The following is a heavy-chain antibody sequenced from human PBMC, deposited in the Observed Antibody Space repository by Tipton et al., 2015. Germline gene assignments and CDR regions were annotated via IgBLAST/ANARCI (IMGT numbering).Heavy chain of an antibody. CDR3: ARGGDSEFHPVDY. CDR1: GYTFSTYD. Sequence: QSGAEVKKPGASVKVSCKASGYTFSTYDINWVRQATGQGLEWMGWMNPNSGNTGYGQKFQGRVTITADESTSTAYMELSSLRSEDTAVYYCARGGDSEFHPVDYWGQGTLVTVSS. J-gene: IGHJ4*02. V-gene: IGHV1-8*01. D-gene: IGHD1-26*01. CDR2: MNPNSGNT.